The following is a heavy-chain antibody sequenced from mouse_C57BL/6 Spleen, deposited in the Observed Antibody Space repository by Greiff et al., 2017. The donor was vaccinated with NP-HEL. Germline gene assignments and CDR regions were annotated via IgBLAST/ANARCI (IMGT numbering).Heavy chain of an antibody. D-gene: IGHD2-3*01. V-gene: IGHV3-6*01. CDR3: AREEGYYAWFAY. Sequence: DVQLQESGPGLVKPSQSLSLTCSVTGYSITSGYYWNWIRQFPGNKLEWMGYISYDGSNNYNPSLKNRISITRDTSKNQFFLKLNSVTTEDTATYYCAREEGYYAWFAYWGQGTLVTVSA. CDR2: ISYDGSN. J-gene: IGHJ3*01. CDR1: GYSITSGYY.